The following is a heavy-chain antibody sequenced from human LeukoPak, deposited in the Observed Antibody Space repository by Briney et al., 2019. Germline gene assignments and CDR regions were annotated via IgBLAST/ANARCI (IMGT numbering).Heavy chain of an antibody. J-gene: IGHJ4*02. CDR2: ISSSSSII. V-gene: IGHV3-48*04. D-gene: IGHD3-3*01. CDR1: GFTFSTYS. CDR3: ARSYDFWSFDY. Sequence: PGGSLRLSCAASGFTFSTYSMNWVRQAPGKGLEWVSCISSSSSIIYYADSVKGRFTISRDNAKNTLYLQMNSLRAEDTAVYYCARSYDFWSFDYWGQGTLVTVSS.